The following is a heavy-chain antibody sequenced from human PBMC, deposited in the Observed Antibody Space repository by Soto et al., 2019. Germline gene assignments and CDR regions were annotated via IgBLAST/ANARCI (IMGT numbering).Heavy chain of an antibody. J-gene: IGHJ4*02. V-gene: IGHV4-39*01. CDR1: GASISGSYYY. D-gene: IGHD1-20*01. Sequence: SETLSLTCAVSGASISGSYYYWAWLRQSPGKGPEWIGSVFYTGFTSYNPSLESRVSVSVNTSKSQFSLKLSAVTAADTAVYYCATSQKGYNWNYFDHWGQGALVTVSS. CDR3: ATSQKGYNWNYFDH. CDR2: VFYTGFT.